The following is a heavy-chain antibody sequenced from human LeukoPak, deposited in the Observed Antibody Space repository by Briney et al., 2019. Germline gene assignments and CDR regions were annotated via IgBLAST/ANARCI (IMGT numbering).Heavy chain of an antibody. V-gene: IGHV1-2*02. J-gene: IGHJ4*02. Sequence: GASVKVSCKASGYTFTGYYMHWVRQAPGQGLEWMGWINPNSGGTNYAQKFQGRVTMTRDTSISTAYMELSRLRSDDTAVYYCARDRGLIDYYVSSGYYLVWGQGTLVTVSS. D-gene: IGHD3-22*01. CDR3: ARDRGLIDYYVSSGYYLV. CDR1: GYTFTGYY. CDR2: INPNSGGT.